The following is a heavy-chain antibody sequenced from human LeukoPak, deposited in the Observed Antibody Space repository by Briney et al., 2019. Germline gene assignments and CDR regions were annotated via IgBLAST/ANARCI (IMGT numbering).Heavy chain of an antibody. CDR2: ITPMFGTA. Sequence: GASVKVSCKASGGTFSSYAISWVRQAPGQGLEWMGGITPMFGTAKYAQKFQGRVTITADESTSTAYMELSSLRSEDTAVYYCARDRVLRYFDWLLATDERWAFDIWGQGTMVTVSS. CDR1: GGTFSSYA. V-gene: IGHV1-69*13. CDR3: ARDRVLRYFDWLLATDERWAFDI. J-gene: IGHJ3*02. D-gene: IGHD3-9*01.